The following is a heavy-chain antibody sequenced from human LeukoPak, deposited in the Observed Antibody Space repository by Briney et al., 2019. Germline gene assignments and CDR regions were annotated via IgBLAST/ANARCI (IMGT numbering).Heavy chain of an antibody. CDR1: GFSLSRHS. J-gene: IGHJ4*02. CDR2: ISSSSNKK. CDR3: ATSTTSFDY. V-gene: IGHV3-48*01. Sequence: GGSLRLSCEASGFSLSRHSMNWVRQAPGKGLEWISYISSSSNKKYYADSVKGRFTISRDNVKNSLYSEMNSLSAEDTAIYYCATSTTSFDYWGQGTLVTVSS.